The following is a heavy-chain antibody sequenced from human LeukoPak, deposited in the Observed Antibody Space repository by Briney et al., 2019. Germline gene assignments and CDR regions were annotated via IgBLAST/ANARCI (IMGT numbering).Heavy chain of an antibody. CDR3: ARVEWESDAFDI. Sequence: PGGSLRLSCAASGFTFSSYWMHWVRQAPGKGLVWVSRINTDGSSTSYADSVKGRFTISRDNAKNTLYLQMNSLRAEDTAVYYCARVEWESDAFDIWGQGTMVTVSS. CDR2: INTDGSST. V-gene: IGHV3-74*01. CDR1: GFTFSSYW. J-gene: IGHJ3*02. D-gene: IGHD1-26*01.